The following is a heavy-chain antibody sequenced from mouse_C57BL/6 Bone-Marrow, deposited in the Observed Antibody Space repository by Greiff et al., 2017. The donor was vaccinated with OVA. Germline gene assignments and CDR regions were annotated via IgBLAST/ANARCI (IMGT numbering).Heavy chain of an antibody. CDR2: INPNNGGT. V-gene: IGHV1-26*01. D-gene: IGHD1-1*01. J-gene: IGHJ4*01. Sequence: EVQLQQSGPELVKPGASVKISCKASGYTFTDYYMNWVKQSHGKSLEWIGDINPNNGGTSYNQKFKGKATLTVDKSSSTAYMELRSLTSEDSAVYYCARKGLITTVVGKDYAMDYWGQGTSVTVSS. CDR1: GYTFTDYY. CDR3: ARKGLITTVVGKDYAMDY.